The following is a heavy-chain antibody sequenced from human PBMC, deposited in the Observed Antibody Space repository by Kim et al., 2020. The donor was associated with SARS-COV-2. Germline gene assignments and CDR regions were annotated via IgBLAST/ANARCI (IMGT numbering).Heavy chain of an antibody. V-gene: IGHV3-30*02. J-gene: IGHJ3*02. CDR3: AKESDAFDI. CDR2: GRSK. Sequence: GRSKYYADSVKGRFTISRDNSKNVLYLQMNSVRGEDPAVYYCAKESDAFDIWGQGTMVTVSS.